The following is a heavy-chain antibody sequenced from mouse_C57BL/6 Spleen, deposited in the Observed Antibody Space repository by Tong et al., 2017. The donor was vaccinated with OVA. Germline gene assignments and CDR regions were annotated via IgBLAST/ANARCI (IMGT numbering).Heavy chain of an antibody. CDR2: IDPYYGGT. CDR1: GYSFTGYN. D-gene: IGHD2-14*01. V-gene: IGHV1-39*01. CDR3: SRGEYRYDGFDY. J-gene: IGHJ2*01. Sequence: EVQLQQSGPELEKPGASVKISCKASGYSFTGYNMNWVKQSNGKSLEWIGNIDPYYGGTSYNQKFKGKATLTVDKSASTAYMQLKSLTAEDSAGYYCSRGEYRYDGFDYWGQGTTLTVSS.